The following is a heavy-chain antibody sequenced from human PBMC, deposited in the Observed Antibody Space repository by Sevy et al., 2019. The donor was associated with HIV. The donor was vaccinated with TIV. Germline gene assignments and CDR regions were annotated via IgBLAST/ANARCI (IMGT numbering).Heavy chain of an antibody. Sequence: GGSLRLSCAASGFRFSSFAMIWVRQAPGKGLEWVSEICGGDGSTYYADSVKGRFTISRDNSKNTVYLQMSSLRAEDTALYYCAKGCHSDYLRADTLDIWGQGTMVTVSS. CDR3: AKGCHSDYLRADTLDI. CDR2: ICGGDGST. D-gene: IGHD3-22*01. J-gene: IGHJ3*02. V-gene: IGHV3-23*01. CDR1: GFRFSSFA.